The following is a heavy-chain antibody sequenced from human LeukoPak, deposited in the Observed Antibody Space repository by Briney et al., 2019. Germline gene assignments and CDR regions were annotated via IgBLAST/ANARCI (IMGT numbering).Heavy chain of an antibody. J-gene: IGHJ3*01. V-gene: IGHV3-33*08. CDR1: GFTFSDYF. CDR3: ARWGIVGHDAFDL. D-gene: IGHD1-26*01. Sequence: PGGSLRLSCAASGFTFSDYFMSWIRQAPGKGLEWVALIRYDGNDHWYGDSAKGRFTISRDNSKDTVYLQMDSLRDEDTAVYYCARWGIVGHDAFDLWGQGTMVTVSS. CDR2: IRYDGNDH.